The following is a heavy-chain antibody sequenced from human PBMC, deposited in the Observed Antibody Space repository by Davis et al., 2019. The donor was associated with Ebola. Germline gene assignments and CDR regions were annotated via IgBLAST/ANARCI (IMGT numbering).Heavy chain of an antibody. D-gene: IGHD6-19*01. CDR1: GGTFSSYA. V-gene: IGHV1-69*06. Sequence: SVKVSCKASGGTFSSYAISWVRQAPGQGLEWMGGIIPIFGTANYAQKFQGRVTITADKSTSTAYMELSSLRSEDTAVYYCARDGDPKQWLVGVYYYYYGMDVWGQGTTVTVSS. CDR3: ARDGDPKQWLVGVYYYYYGMDV. J-gene: IGHJ6*02. CDR2: IIPIFGTA.